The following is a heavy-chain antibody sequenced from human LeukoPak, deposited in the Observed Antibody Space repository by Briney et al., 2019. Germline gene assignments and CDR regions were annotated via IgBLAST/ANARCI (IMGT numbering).Heavy chain of an antibody. CDR3: ARGSGSSWYSGDAFDI. CDR2: MNPNSGNT. J-gene: IGHJ3*02. V-gene: IGHV1-8*01. Sequence: ASVKVSCKASGYTFTSYDINWVRQATGQGLEWMGWMNPNSGNTGYAQKFQGRVTMTRNTSISTAYMELSSLRSEDTAVYYCARGSGSSWYSGDAFDIWGQGTMVTVSS. D-gene: IGHD6-13*01. CDR1: GYTFTSYD.